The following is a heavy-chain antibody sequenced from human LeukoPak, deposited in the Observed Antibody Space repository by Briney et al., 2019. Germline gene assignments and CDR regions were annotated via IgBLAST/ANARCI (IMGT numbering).Heavy chain of an antibody. CDR1: GFTLSDAW. D-gene: IGHD6-13*01. J-gene: IGHJ4*02. CDR3: ARETSSSWYGAREY. CDR2: ISRSGGST. Sequence: GGSLRLSCAASGFTLSDAWMNWVRQAPGKGLECVSSISRSGGSTYYADSVKGRFTISRDNSKNTLYLQMNSLRAEDTAVYYCARETSSSWYGAREYWGQGTLVTVSS. V-gene: IGHV3-66*03.